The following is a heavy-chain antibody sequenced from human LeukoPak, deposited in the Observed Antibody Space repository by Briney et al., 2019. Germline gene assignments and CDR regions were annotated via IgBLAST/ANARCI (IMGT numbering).Heavy chain of an antibody. V-gene: IGHV3-23*01. CDR1: GFTFSSYG. CDR2: ISGSGGST. Sequence: PGGSLRLSCAASGFTFSSYGMSWVRQAPGKGLEWVSAISGSGGSTYYADSVKGRFTISRDNSKNTLYLQMNSLRAEDTAVYYCAKANTGYSSGRFDYWGQGTLVTVSS. J-gene: IGHJ4*02. D-gene: IGHD6-19*01. CDR3: AKANTGYSSGRFDY.